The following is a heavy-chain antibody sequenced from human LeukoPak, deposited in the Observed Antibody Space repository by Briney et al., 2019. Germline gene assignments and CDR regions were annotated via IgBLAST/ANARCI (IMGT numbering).Heavy chain of an antibody. CDR1: GFTFSDYY. CDR2: ISSSGSTI. D-gene: IGHD3-16*01. Sequence: GGSLRLSCAASGFTFSDYYMSWIRQAPGKGLEWVAYISSSGSTIYYADSVKGGFTISRDNAKKSLDLQMNSLRAEDSAVYYCARARLTDYVWGRRTFDIWGQGTMVTISS. V-gene: IGHV3-11*04. J-gene: IGHJ3*02. CDR3: ARARLTDYVWGRRTFDI.